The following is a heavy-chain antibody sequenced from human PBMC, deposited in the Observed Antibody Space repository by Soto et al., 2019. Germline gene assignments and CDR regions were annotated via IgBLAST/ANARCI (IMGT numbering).Heavy chain of an antibody. Sequence: GGSLRLSCAASGFTFSSYSMNWVRQAPGKGLEWVSSISSSSSYIYYADSVKGRFTISRDNAKNSLYLQMNSLRAEDTAVYYCASGQDIVVVVAVSRFDYWGQGTLVTVSS. J-gene: IGHJ4*02. CDR2: ISSSSSYI. CDR1: GFTFSSYS. V-gene: IGHV3-21*01. CDR3: ASGQDIVVVVAVSRFDY. D-gene: IGHD2-15*01.